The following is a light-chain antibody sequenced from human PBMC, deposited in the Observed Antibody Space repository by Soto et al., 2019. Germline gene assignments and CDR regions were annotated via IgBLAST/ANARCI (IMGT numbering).Light chain of an antibody. CDR2: EAS. CDR1: QSIVTW. Sequence: DIQMTQSPSSLSASVGDRVTITCRASQSIVTWLAWYQQKPRKAPKLLIYEASSLESGVPSRFSGTGSGTEFTITISSLQPDDSATYYCQPFNSSPYTFGQGTKVEIK. V-gene: IGKV1-5*03. CDR3: QPFNSSPYT. J-gene: IGKJ2*01.